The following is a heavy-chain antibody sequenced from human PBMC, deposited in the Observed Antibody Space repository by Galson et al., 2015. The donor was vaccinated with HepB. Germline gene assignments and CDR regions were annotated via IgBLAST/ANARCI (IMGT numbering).Heavy chain of an antibody. CDR2: ITPSGDNT. J-gene: IGHJ4*02. CDR3: AKVFPEKTDGGYRQALYYFDS. CDR1: GFTFSYYA. V-gene: IGHV3-23*01. Sequence: SLRLSCAASGFTFSYYAMSWVRQAPGKGLEWVSAITPSGDNTFSADSMKGRFTISRDNSRNTLFLHMNSLRADDTAIYFCAKVFPEKTDGGYRQALYYFDSWGQGTRVTVSS. D-gene: IGHD6-19*01.